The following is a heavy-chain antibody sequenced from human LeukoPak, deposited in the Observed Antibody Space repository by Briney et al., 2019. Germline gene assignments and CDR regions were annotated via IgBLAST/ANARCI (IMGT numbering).Heavy chain of an antibody. CDR1: GFTFSSYS. CDR2: ISSSSSYI. D-gene: IGHD3-10*01. V-gene: IGHV3-21*03. Sequence: GGSLRLSCAASGFTFSSYSMNWVRQAPGKGLEWVSSISSSSSYIYYADSVKGRFTISRDNAKNSLYLQMNSLKTEDTAVYYCTTGRLWFGELADYWGQGTLVTVSS. J-gene: IGHJ4*02. CDR3: TTGRLWFGELADY.